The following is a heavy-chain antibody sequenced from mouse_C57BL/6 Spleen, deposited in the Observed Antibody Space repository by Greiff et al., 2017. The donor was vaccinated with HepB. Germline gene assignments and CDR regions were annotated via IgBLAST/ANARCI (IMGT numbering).Heavy chain of an antibody. Sequence: EVNVVESGGGLVQPKGSLKLSCAASGFSFNTYAMNWVRQAPGKGLEWVARIRSKSNNYATYYADSVKDRFTISRDDSESMLYLQMNNLKTEDTAMYYCVRQLRFYAMDYWGQGTSVTVSS. CDR1: GFSFNTYA. V-gene: IGHV10-1*01. J-gene: IGHJ4*01. D-gene: IGHD3-2*02. CDR2: IRSKSNNYAT. CDR3: VRQLRFYAMDY.